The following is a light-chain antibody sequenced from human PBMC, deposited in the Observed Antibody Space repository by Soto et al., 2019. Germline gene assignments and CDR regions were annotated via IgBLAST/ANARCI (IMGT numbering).Light chain of an antibody. V-gene: IGKV1-5*03. J-gene: IGKJ1*01. CDR2: KAS. CDR1: QSISSW. CDR3: QQYNSYST. Sequence: DIQMTQSPSTLSASVGDRVTITCRASQSISSWLAWYQQKPGKAPKLLIYKASSLESGVPSRFSGSGSGTEFTHTISSLQPDDFVTYYCQQYNSYSTFGQGTKVEIK.